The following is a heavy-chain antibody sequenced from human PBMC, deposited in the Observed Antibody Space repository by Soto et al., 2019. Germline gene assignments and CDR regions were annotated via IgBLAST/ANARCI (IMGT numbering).Heavy chain of an antibody. CDR1: GFTFGSFT. J-gene: IGHJ5*02. CDR2: ISSNSAYI. CDR3: TRDASGDSGGRGWFDP. D-gene: IGHD6-25*01. Sequence: GGSLRLSCAASGFTFGSFTINWVRQAPGKGLEWVSTISSNSAYIYYTDALRGRFTISRDNAKNSLHLQMNSLRAEDTAVYYSTRDASGDSGGRGWFDPWGPGTLVTVSS. V-gene: IGHV3-21*01.